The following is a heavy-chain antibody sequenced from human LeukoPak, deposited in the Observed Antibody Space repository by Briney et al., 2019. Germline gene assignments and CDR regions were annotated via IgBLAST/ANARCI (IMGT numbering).Heavy chain of an antibody. V-gene: IGHV3-30*02. Sequence: GGSLRLSCVASGFTFSNFGMHWVRQAPGKGLEWVAFIRDYGSSQYYADSVRGRFTISRDNAKNSLYLQMNSLRAEDTAVYYCAKDRLDYGDYDAFDIWGQGTMVTVSS. CDR2: IRDYGSSQ. D-gene: IGHD4-17*01. CDR1: GFTFSNFG. CDR3: AKDRLDYGDYDAFDI. J-gene: IGHJ3*02.